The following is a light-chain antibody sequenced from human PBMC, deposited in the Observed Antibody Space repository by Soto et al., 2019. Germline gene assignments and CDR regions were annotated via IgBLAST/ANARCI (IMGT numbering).Light chain of an antibody. V-gene: IGKV1-39*01. CDR2: AAS. J-gene: IGKJ4*01. CDR3: QQYGSR. CDR1: QSISSY. Sequence: IQMPQSTSSLSASVGDRVTITCRASQSISSYLNWYQQKPGKAPKLLIYAASSLQSGVPSRFSGSGSGTDFTLTISSLQPEDFAVYYCQQYGSRFGGGTKVDI.